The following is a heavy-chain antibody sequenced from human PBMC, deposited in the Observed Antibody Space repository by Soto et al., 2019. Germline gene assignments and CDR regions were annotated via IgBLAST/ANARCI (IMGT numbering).Heavy chain of an antibody. V-gene: IGHV4-59*08. Sequence: SETLSLTCTVSGGSISRYYWSWIRQPPGKGLECIGYISYSGSTNYNPSLKSRVTMSVDTSKNQFSLKLSSVTAADSAIYYCARQSGGYYYYGMDVWGQGTTVTVSS. CDR1: GGSISRYY. CDR2: ISYSGST. D-gene: IGHD1-26*01. CDR3: ARQSGGYYYYGMDV. J-gene: IGHJ6*02.